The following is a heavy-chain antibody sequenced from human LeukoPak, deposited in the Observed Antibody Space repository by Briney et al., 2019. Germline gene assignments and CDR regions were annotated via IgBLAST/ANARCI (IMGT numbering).Heavy chain of an antibody. CDR1: GFSFSSNS. CDR2: ISSSSSYI. Sequence: GGSLRLSCAASGFSFSSNSMHWVRQAPGKGLEWVSSISSSSSYIYYADSVKGRFTISRDNAKNSLYLQMNSLRAEDTAVYYCARDKAAPDSPPDYWGQGTLVTVSS. J-gene: IGHJ4*02. CDR3: ARDKAAPDSPPDY. D-gene: IGHD6-25*01. V-gene: IGHV3-21*01.